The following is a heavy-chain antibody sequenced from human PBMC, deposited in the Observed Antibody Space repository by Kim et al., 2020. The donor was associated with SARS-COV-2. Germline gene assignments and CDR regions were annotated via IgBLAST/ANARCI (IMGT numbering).Heavy chain of an antibody. V-gene: IGHV4-31*02. J-gene: IGHJ3*02. D-gene: IGHD2-2*02. Sequence: KSRVTISVDTSKNQFSLKLSSVSAADTAVYYCARHYCSSTSCYRGDAFDIWGQGTMVTVSS. CDR3: ARHYCSSTSCYRGDAFDI.